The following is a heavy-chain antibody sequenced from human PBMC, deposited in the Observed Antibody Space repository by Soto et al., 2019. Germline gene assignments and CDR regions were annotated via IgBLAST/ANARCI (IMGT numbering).Heavy chain of an antibody. CDR2: ISYDGSNK. V-gene: IGHV3-30-3*01. D-gene: IGHD1-1*01. Sequence: PGGSLRLSCAASGFTFSSYAMHWVRQAPGKGLEWVAVISYDGSNKYYADSVKGRFTISRDNSKNTLYLQMNSLRAEDTAVYYCARVSTQLELDPNGCFDYWGQGTLVTVSS. CDR3: ARVSTQLELDPNGCFDY. J-gene: IGHJ4*02. CDR1: GFTFSSYA.